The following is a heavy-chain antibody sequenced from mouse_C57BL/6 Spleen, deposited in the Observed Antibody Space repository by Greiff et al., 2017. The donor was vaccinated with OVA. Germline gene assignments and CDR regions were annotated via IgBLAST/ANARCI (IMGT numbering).Heavy chain of an antibody. D-gene: IGHD3-3*01. CDR2: IYPSDSET. J-gene: IGHJ2*01. Sequence: QVQLQQPGAELVRPGSSVKLSCKASGYTFTSYWMDWVKQRPGQGLEWIGNIYPSDSETHYNQKFKDKATLTVAKSSSTAYMQLSRLTSEDYAVYYCAGEGGDGGDYWGQGTTLTVSS. CDR3: AGEGGDGGDY. CDR1: GYTFTSYW. V-gene: IGHV1-61*01.